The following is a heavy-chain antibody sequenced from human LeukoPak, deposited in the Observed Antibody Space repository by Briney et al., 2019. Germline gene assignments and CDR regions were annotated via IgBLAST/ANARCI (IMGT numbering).Heavy chain of an antibody. CDR2: ISGTGYTT. CDR1: GFSFSSYS. V-gene: IGHV3-23*01. Sequence: GGSLRLSCAASGFSFSSYSMSWVRQAPGEGLEWVSLISGTGYTTYYADSVKGRFTISRDNSKNTLYLQMNSLRADDTAVYYCAKVLWEFTSAPFDYWGPGILVTVSS. J-gene: IGHJ4*02. D-gene: IGHD3-10*01. CDR3: AKVLWEFTSAPFDY.